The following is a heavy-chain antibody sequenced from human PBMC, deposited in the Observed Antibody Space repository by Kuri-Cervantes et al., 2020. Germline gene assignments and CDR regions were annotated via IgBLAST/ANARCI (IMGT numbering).Heavy chain of an antibody. CDR3: ARGLVVVPAARKVGAFDI. J-gene: IGHJ3*02. D-gene: IGHD2-2*01. V-gene: IGHV4-34*01. Sequence: ESLKISCAVYGGSFSGYYWNWIRQPPGKGLEWIGEINHSGSTNYNPSLKSRVTISVDTSKNQFSLKLSSVTAADTAVYYCARGLVVVPAARKVGAFDIWGQGTMVTVSS. CDR1: GGSFSGYY. CDR2: INHSGST.